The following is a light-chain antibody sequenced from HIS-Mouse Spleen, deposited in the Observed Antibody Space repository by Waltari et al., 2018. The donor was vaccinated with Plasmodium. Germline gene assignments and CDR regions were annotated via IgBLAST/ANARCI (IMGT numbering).Light chain of an antibody. Sequence: SYELTQPPSVSVSPGQPARITCSGDEFPKKYAYWYQQKSGQAPVLVIYEDSKRPSGIPERFSGSSSGTMATLTISGAQVEDEADYYCYSTDSSGNHRVFGGGTKLTVL. J-gene: IGLJ3*02. V-gene: IGLV3-10*01. CDR3: YSTDSSGNHRV. CDR2: EDS. CDR1: EFPKKY.